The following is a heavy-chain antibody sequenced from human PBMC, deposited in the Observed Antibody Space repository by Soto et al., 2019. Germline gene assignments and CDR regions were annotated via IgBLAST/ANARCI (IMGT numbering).Heavy chain of an antibody. CDR3: AKDPNTDYVGGFEF. J-gene: IGHJ3*01. V-gene: IGHV3-23*01. CDR2: IGGSGART. Sequence: EVRLLESGGGLVLPGGSLTLSCAASGFTFTNYAMSWVRQAPGKGLEWVSGIGGSGARTYYADSVKGRFTISRDNSKSTLSLQMNSLRAEDTAVYYCAKDPNTDYVGGFEFGGQGTMVTVSS. CDR1: GFTFTNYA. D-gene: IGHD4-17*01.